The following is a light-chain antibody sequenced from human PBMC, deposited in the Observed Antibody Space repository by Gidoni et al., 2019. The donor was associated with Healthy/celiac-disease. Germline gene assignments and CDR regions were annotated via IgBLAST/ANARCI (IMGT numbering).Light chain of an antibody. CDR3: PQYGSSLT. Sequence: ESGLKQAPGPLALSPGESATLSCRASQSVSSSYLAWYQQKPGQAPRLLLYGASSRATGIPDRFSGSGSGTDFTLTISRLEPADFAVYYCPQYGSSLTFXGXTKVEIK. CDR1: QSVSSSY. J-gene: IGKJ4*01. CDR2: GAS. V-gene: IGKV3-20*01.